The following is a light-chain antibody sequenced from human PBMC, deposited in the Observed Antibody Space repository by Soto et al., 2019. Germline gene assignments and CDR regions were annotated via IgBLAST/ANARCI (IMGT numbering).Light chain of an antibody. CDR2: SAS. J-gene: IGKJ2*01. CDR3: QQTYATAFT. V-gene: IGKV1-39*01. CDR1: QSILAY. Sequence: IQMTQSPSSLSASVGGRVTITCRASQSILAYLNWYQVKLGKPPRLLIFSASNLQSGVPPRFNGGGSGTDFALTIGGVEPDDAATYYCQQTYATAFTFGQGTNL.